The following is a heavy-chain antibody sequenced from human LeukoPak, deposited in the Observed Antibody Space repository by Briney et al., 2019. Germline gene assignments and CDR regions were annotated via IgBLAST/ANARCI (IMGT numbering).Heavy chain of an antibody. CDR3: ITPLPYSAQ. Sequence: SGGSLRLSCAASGFTFRSCSMNWVRQAPGKGLEWFGRIKPKTDGETTEYAAPVKDRFSISRDDSKSMMYLQMNSLKTEDTAVYYCITPLPYSAQGGQGTLVTVSS. J-gene: IGHJ4*02. V-gene: IGHV3-15*07. CDR1: GFTFRSCS. D-gene: IGHD2-21*01. CDR2: IKPKTDGETT.